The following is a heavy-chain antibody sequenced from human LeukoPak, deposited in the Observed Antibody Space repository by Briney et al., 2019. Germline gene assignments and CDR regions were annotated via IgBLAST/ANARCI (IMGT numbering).Heavy chain of an antibody. J-gene: IGHJ6*02. CDR3: ARNNGLDV. Sequence: GGSLRLSCAASGFTLSNHWMTWVRQVPGRGPEWVANVNRDGSETYYLDSVKGRFTISKDNAKNSLYLQMNSLRAEDTALYHCARNNGLDVWGQGTTVIVSS. CDR1: GFTLSNHW. CDR2: VNRDGSET. V-gene: IGHV3-7*03.